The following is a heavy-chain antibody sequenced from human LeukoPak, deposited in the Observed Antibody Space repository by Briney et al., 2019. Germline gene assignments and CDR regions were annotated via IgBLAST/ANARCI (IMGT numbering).Heavy chain of an antibody. J-gene: IGHJ4*02. CDR2: IDAGNGNT. D-gene: IGHD3-10*01. V-gene: IGHV1-3*01. CDR1: GYTFTSYA. Sequence: ASVKVSCKASGYTFTSYAMHWVRQAPGQRLEWMGWIDAGNGNTKYSQKFQGRVTITRDTSASTAYMELSSLRSEDTAVYYCARSGGAKYGSGSYYPNWGQGTLVTVSS. CDR3: ARSGGAKYGSGSYYPN.